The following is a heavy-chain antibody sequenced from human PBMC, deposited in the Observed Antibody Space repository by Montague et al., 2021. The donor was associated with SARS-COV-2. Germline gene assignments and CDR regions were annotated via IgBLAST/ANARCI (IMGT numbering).Heavy chain of an antibody. CDR2: INHGGST. CDR3: ARLRDGAVPSPTLRVGPYYFYYAMDV. V-gene: IGHV4-34*01. CDR1: GTSFNGYY. Sequence: SETLSLTCAVYGTSFNGYYWNWIRQPPGKGLEWIGEINHGGSTKYSPSLKSRLTISADTSKNQFSLKLTSVAAADTAVYYCARLRDGAVPSPTLRVGPYYFYYAMDVWGRGTTVTVSS. J-gene: IGHJ6*01. D-gene: IGHD2-8*01.